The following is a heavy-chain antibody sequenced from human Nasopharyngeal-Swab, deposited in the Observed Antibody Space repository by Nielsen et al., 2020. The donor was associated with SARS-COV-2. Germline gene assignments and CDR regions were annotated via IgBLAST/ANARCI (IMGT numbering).Heavy chain of an antibody. V-gene: IGHV1-2*06. J-gene: IGHJ4*02. CDR2: FNPNSGGT. CDR1: GYTFIGYY. Sequence: ASVKVSCKTSGYTFIGYYIHWVRQAPGQGLEWKGRFNPNSGGTNYAQELQGRVTMTGDTSISTAYMELSRVRSDDTAMYYCTRDRGSGYFDSWGQGTLVIDSS. D-gene: IGHD3-3*01. CDR3: TRDRGSGYFDS.